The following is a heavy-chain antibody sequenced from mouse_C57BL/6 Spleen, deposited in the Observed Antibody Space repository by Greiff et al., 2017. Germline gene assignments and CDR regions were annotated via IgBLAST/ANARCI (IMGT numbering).Heavy chain of an antibody. CDR2: IDPSDSET. D-gene: IGHD2-3*01. V-gene: IGHV1-52*01. Sequence: QVQLQQPGAELVRPGSSVKLSCKASGYTFTSYWMHWVKQRPIQGLEWIGNIDPSDSETHYNQKFKDKATLTVDKSSSTAYMPLSSLTSEDSAVYYCAKDGYKGYFDYWGQGTTLTVSS. CDR1: GYTFTSYW. J-gene: IGHJ2*01. CDR3: AKDGYKGYFDY.